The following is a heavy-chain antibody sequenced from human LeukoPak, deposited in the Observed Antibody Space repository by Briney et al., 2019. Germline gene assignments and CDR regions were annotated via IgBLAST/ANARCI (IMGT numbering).Heavy chain of an antibody. J-gene: IGHJ4*02. CDR1: GFTFSSCG. CDR2: IRYDGSNK. D-gene: IGHD5-12*01. CDR3: ARESGYDSGFDY. V-gene: IGHV3-30*02. Sequence: GGSLRLSCAASGFTFSSCGMHWVRQAPGKGLEWVAFIRYDGSNKYYADSVKGRFTISRDNSKNTLYLQMNSLRAEDTAVYYCARESGYDSGFDYWGQGTLVTVSS.